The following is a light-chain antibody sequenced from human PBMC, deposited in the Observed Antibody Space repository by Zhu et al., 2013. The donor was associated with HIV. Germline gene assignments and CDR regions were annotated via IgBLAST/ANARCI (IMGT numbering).Light chain of an antibody. CDR3: AAWDVSLTGLV. V-gene: IGLV1-44*01. CDR1: TSNIGSRT. Sequence: QSVLTQPPSTSGTPGQRVTISCSGSTSNIGSRTVSWYQQVPGMAPKLLMYSNDKRPSGVPGRFSGSKSGTSASLAISGLQSEDEADYYCAAWDVSLTGLVFGGGTKLTVL. J-gene: IGLJ3*02. CDR2: SND.